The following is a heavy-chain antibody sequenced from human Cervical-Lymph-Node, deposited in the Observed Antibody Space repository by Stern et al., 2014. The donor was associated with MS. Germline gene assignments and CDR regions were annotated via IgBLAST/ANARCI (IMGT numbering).Heavy chain of an antibody. Sequence: QLQLQESGPRLVKPSETLSLLCTVSGGSISSDYGSWIRQTPGKGLEWIGQIYYSGTTHYNPSLQSRVTISVDRSKNQFFLSLTSVTAADTAVYYCAREYYGADSWGQGTLVTVSS. D-gene: IGHD3-10*01. CDR3: AREYYGADS. V-gene: IGHV4-59*13. J-gene: IGHJ5*01. CDR2: IYYSGTT. CDR1: GGSISSDY.